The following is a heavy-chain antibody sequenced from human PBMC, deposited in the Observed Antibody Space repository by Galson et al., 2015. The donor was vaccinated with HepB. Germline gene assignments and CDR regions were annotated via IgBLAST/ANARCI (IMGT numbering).Heavy chain of an antibody. V-gene: IGHV3-53*01. CDR1: GFTVSSNY. CDR3: AREAVYGVFGMDV. J-gene: IGHJ6*02. CDR2: IYSGGST. Sequence: SLRPSCAASGFTVSSNYMSWVRQAPGKGLEWVSVIYSGGSTYYADSVKGRFTISRDNSKNTLYLQMNSLRAEDTAVYYCAREAVYGVFGMDVWGQGTTVTVSS. D-gene: IGHD4-17*01.